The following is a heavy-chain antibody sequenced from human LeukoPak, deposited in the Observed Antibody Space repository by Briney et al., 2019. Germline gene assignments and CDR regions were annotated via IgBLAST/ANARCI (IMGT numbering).Heavy chain of an antibody. V-gene: IGHV4-59*01. J-gene: IGHJ4*02. D-gene: IGHD3-9*01. CDR2: IYYFGST. CDR3: ARPSWGRYFDWLLYY. Sequence: PSETLSLTCTVSGGSISSDYWSWIRQPPAKGQEWIGYIYYFGSTNYNPSLKSRITISVDTSKSHFSLKLSSVTAADTAVYYCARPSWGRYFDWLLYYWGQGTLVTVSS. CDR1: GGSISSDY.